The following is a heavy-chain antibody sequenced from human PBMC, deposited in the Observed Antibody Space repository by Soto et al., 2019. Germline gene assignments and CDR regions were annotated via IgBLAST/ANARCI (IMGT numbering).Heavy chain of an antibody. CDR2: IYYSGST. V-gene: IGHV4-39*01. J-gene: IGHJ5*02. D-gene: IGHD5-18*01. CDR3: ARRRYSYLGNWFDP. Sequence: SETLSLTCTVSDGSISSSSYYWGWIRQPPGKGLEWIGSIYYSGSTYYNPSLKSRVTISVDTSKNQFSLKLSSVTAADTAVYYCARRRYSYLGNWFDPWGQGTLVPVSS. CDR1: DGSISSSSYY.